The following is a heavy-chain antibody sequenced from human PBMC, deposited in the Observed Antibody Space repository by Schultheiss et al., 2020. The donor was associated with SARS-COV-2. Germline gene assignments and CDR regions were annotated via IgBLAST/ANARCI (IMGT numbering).Heavy chain of an antibody. D-gene: IGHD3-3*01. J-gene: IGHJ3*02. V-gene: IGHV3-48*01. CDR1: GGSISSSS. Sequence: GGSLRLSCTVSGGSISSSSYYWGWIRQPPGKGLEWVSYISSSSSTIYYADSVKGRFTISRDNAKNSLYLQMNSLRAEDTAVYYCATDPRSGVPTRDLSDIWGHGTVVTVSS. CDR3: ATDPRSGVPTRDLSDI. CDR2: ISSSSSTI.